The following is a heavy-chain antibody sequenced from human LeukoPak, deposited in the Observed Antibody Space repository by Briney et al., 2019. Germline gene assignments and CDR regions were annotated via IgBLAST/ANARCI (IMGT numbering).Heavy chain of an antibody. CDR3: SKDRGWYYY. D-gene: IGHD6-19*01. Sequence: GGSLRLSCAASGFNFDDYAMHWVRQAPGKGLEWVSLISGDGGSTYYADSVKGRFTISRDNSKNSLYLQMNSLRTEATALYHCSKDRGWYYYCGQGTLVTVSS. J-gene: IGHJ4*02. CDR2: ISGDGGST. V-gene: IGHV3-43*02. CDR1: GFNFDDYA.